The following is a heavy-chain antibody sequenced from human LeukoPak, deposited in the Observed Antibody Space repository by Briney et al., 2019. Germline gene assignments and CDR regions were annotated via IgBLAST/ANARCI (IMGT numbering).Heavy chain of an antibody. D-gene: IGHD3-22*01. J-gene: IGHJ4*02. Sequence: PGGSLRLSCAASGFASGFTFSSYWRSWVRQAPGKGLEWVANIKQDGSEKYYVDSVKGRFTISRDNAKNSLYLQMNSLSAEDTAVYYCARDVGVVITWFDYWGQGTLVTVSS. CDR2: IKQDGSEK. CDR3: ARDVGVVITWFDY. CDR1: GFTFSSYW. V-gene: IGHV3-7*01.